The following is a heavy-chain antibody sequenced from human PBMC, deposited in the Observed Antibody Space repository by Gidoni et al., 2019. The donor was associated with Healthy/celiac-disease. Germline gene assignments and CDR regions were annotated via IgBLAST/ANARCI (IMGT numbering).Heavy chain of an antibody. Sequence: QVQLVEPGGGLVKPGGSLRLSCAASGFTFSDYYMSWIRQAPGKGLEWVSYISSSSSYTNYADSVKGRFTISRDNAKNSLYLQMNSLRAEDTAVYYCAKQQLWENNYYFDYWGQGTLVTVSS. CDR2: ISSSSSYT. D-gene: IGHD5-18*01. CDR1: GFTFSDYY. CDR3: AKQQLWENNYYFDY. J-gene: IGHJ4*02. V-gene: IGHV3-11*06.